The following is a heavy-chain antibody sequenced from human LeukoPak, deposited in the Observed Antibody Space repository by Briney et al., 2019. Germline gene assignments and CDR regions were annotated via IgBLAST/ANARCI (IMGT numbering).Heavy chain of an antibody. CDR1: GFTFITYS. Sequence: GGSLRLSCAASGFTFITYSMNWVRQAPGKGLEWVSSISSSSSYIYYADSVKGRFTISRDNAKNSLYLQMNSLRAEDTAVYYCARTVGSGWFDYWGQGTLVTVSS. D-gene: IGHD6-19*01. J-gene: IGHJ4*02. CDR3: ARTVGSGWFDY. V-gene: IGHV3-21*01. CDR2: ISSSSSYI.